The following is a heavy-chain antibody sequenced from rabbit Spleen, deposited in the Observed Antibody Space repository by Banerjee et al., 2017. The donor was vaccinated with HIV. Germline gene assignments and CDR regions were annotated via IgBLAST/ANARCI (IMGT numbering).Heavy chain of an antibody. J-gene: IGHJ3*01. CDR1: GFSFSSSHW. CDR3: ARPDFTGGAVSIGYTRLDL. D-gene: IGHD1-1*01. Sequence: QSLEESGGDLVKPGASLTLTCKASGFSFSSSHWISWVRQAPGKGLEWIACIYTGSSGSTYYATWAKGRFTISKASSTTVTLQMTSLTAADTATYFCARPDFTGGAVSIGYTRLDLWGPGTLVTVS. V-gene: IGHV1S40*01. CDR2: IYTGSSGST.